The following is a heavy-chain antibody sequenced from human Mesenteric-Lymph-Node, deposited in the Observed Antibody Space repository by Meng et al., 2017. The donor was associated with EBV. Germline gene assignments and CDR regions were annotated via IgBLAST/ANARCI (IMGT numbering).Heavy chain of an antibody. CDR3: ARDYGSGSHFDW. J-gene: IGHJ4*02. CDR2: ISSTSHHI. CDR1: GFTFNTYS. Sequence: EGELVESGGGLVKAGGSLRLSCAASGFTFNTYSMNWVRQAPGKGLEWVSSISSTSHHINYAASVKGRFTISRDNARNSLYLQMNSLRAEDSAVYYCARDYGSGSHFDWWGQGTLVTVSS. V-gene: IGHV3-21*01. D-gene: IGHD3-10*01.